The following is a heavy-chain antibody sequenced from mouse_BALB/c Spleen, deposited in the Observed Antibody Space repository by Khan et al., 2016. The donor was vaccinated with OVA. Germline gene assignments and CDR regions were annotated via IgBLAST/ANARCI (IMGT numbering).Heavy chain of an antibody. J-gene: IGHJ2*01. CDR1: GYSITSGYA. CDR2: ISYSGVT. Sequence: EVKLLESGPGLVKPSQSLSLTCTVTGYSITSGYAWNWIRQFPGNKLEWMGYISYSGVTSYTPSLKSLISITRDTSKNQFFLQLTSVTTEDTATYYCARGNYYGYYFDYWGQGTTLTVSS. D-gene: IGHD1-1*01. CDR3: ARGNYYGYYFDY. V-gene: IGHV3-2*02.